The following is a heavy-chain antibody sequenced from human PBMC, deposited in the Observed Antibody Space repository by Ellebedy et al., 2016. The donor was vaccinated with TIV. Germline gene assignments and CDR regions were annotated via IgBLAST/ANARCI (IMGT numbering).Heavy chain of an antibody. V-gene: IGHV1-69*05. CDR2: IIPMFGTA. CDR1: GGTFSSYA. J-gene: IGHJ6*02. D-gene: IGHD6-19*01. Sequence: ASVKVSCKASGGTFSSYAISWVRQAPGQGLEWMGGIIPMFGTANYAQKFQGRVTMTRDTSISTAYMELSRLRSGDTALYYCARGASSGWYGMDVWGQGTTVTVSS. CDR3: ARGASSGWYGMDV.